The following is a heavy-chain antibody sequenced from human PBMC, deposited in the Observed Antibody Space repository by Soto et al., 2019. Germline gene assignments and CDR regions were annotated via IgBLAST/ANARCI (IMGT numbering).Heavy chain of an antibody. Sequence: GGSLRLSCAASGFTFSSYAMHWVRQAPGKGLEWVAVISYDGSNKYYADSVKGRFTISRDNSKNTLYLQMNSLRAEDTAVYYCARDIYCGGDCYFRDTDYWGQGTLVTVSS. D-gene: IGHD2-21*02. V-gene: IGHV3-30-3*01. CDR1: GFTFSSYA. CDR3: ARDIYCGGDCYFRDTDY. CDR2: ISYDGSNK. J-gene: IGHJ4*02.